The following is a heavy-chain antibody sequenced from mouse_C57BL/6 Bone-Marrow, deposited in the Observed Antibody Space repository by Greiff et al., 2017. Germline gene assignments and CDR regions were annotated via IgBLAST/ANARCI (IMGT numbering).Heavy chain of an antibody. V-gene: IGHV10-1*01. D-gene: IGHD2-3*01. CDR2: IRSKSNNYAT. CDR3: VRQDGNWYFDV. J-gene: IGHJ1*03. CDR1: GFSFNTYA. Sequence: EVQRVESGGGLVQPKGSLKLSCAASGFSFNTYAMNWVRQAPGKGLEWVARIRSKSNNYATYYADSVKDRFTISRDDSESMLYLQMNNLKTEDTAMYYCVRQDGNWYFDVWGTGTTVTVSS.